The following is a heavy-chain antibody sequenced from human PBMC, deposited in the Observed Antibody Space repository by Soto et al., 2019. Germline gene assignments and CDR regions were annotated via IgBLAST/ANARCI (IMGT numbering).Heavy chain of an antibody. CDR2: IIPIFGTA. Sequence: SVKVSCKASGGTFSSYAISWVRQAPGQGLEWMGGIIPIFGTANYAQKFQGRVTITADESTSTAYMEMSSLRSEDTAVYYCARAIRQNYYYYGMDVWGQGTTVTVYS. V-gene: IGHV1-69*13. CDR3: ARAIRQNYYYYGMDV. CDR1: GGTFSSYA. J-gene: IGHJ6*02.